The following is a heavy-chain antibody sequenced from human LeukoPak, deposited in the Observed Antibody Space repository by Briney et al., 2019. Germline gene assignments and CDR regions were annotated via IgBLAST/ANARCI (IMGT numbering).Heavy chain of an antibody. CDR2: VSGYTGNT. CDR1: GYTFTTYG. J-gene: IGHJ4*02. CDR3: ARGEVSASLYYFDF. D-gene: IGHD2-2*01. Sequence: ASVKVSCKTSGYTFTTYGVSWVRQAPGQGLEWIGCVSGYTGNTNYAERVQGRVTMTTDRPTSTVYMELTSLRSDDTAVYYCARGEVSASLYYFDFWGQGTLVTVS. V-gene: IGHV1-18*01.